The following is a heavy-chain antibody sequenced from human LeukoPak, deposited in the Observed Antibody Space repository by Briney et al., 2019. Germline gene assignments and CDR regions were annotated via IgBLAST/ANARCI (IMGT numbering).Heavy chain of an antibody. CDR1: GFTFGSYS. V-gene: IGHV3-30*18. CDR3: AKVVNFDTVTTPSYGMDV. D-gene: IGHD4-17*01. J-gene: IGHJ6*02. CDR2: ISYDGSNK. Sequence: GGSLRLSCAASGFTFGSYSMNWVRQAPGKGLEWVAVISYDGSNKYYADSVKGRLTISRDNSKNTLYLQMNSLRAEDTAVYYCAKVVNFDTVTTPSYGMDVWGQGTTVTVSS.